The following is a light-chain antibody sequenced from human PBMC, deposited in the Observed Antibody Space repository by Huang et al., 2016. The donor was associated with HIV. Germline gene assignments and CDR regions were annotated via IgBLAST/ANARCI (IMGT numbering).Light chain of an antibody. CDR2: ATS. Sequence: DIQMTQSPSSLSASVGDRVTITCRASQGIGNSLAWYQQKPEKAPRLLLYATSTLESGVPSRCSCSGSGTHYTLTINTLQPEDIASYYCQQYHSLPWTFGQGTKVEIK. CDR3: QQYHSLPWT. V-gene: IGKV1-NL1*01. CDR1: QGIGNS. J-gene: IGKJ1*01.